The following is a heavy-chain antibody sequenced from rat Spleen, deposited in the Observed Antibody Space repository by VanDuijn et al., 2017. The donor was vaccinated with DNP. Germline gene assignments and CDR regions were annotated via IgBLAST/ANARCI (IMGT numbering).Heavy chain of an antibody. V-gene: IGHV5S10*01. D-gene: IGHD4-5*01. J-gene: IGHJ1*01. CDR1: GFTFSDYN. CDR3: ARPEGVNWYFDF. Sequence: EVQLVESGGGLVQPGRSLKLSCAASGFTFSDYNMAWVRQAPKQGLEWVATISTSGSRTYYPDSVKGRFTISRDNAKSSLYLQMNSLKSEDTATYYCARPEGVNWYFDFWGPGTMVTVSS. CDR2: ISTSGSRT.